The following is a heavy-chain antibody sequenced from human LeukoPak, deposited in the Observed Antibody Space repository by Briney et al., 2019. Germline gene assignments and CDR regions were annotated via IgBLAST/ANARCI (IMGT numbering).Heavy chain of an antibody. D-gene: IGHD6-19*01. Sequence: GGSLRLSCTASGFTFSTFHMHWVRQAPGKGLEWVSYINYHSQPTYYADSVKGRFTISRDNAKSSLYLQLNDLRAEDTAVYYCARGPVAGPPGSGMDVWGQGTTATVSS. CDR2: INYHSQPT. CDR1: GFTFSTFH. CDR3: ARGPVAGPPGSGMDV. V-gene: IGHV3-48*01. J-gene: IGHJ6*02.